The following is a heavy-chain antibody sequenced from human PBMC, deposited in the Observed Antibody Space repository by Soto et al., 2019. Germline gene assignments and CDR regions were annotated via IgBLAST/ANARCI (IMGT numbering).Heavy chain of an antibody. CDR3: AKGLLNGRWYAAD. Sequence: GGSLRLACETSGFTFSNCVMTWVRQPPGKRLEWVSVITTNGQTAYADSVKGRFTISRDNSKNAAYLQMNSLRAEDTAVYYCAKGLLNGRWYAADWGQGTLVTVSS. CDR2: ITTNGQT. V-gene: IGHV3-23*01. D-gene: IGHD6-13*01. CDR1: GFTFSNCV. J-gene: IGHJ4*02.